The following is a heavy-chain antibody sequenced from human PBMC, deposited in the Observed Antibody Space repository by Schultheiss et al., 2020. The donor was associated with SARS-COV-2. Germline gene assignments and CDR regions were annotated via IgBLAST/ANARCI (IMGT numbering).Heavy chain of an antibody. D-gene: IGHD1-26*01. V-gene: IGHV1-2*02. Sequence: ASVKVSCKASGSAFIGFYIHWLRQAPGQGLQWMGWINPISGDTNEAQRFQGRVTMTRDTSISTAYMALNRLTFDDTAVYYCARDLQASVGYRPRDWFDPWGQGTLVTVSS. CDR1: GSAFIGFY. CDR3: ARDLQASVGYRPRDWFDP. CDR2: INPISGDT. J-gene: IGHJ5*02.